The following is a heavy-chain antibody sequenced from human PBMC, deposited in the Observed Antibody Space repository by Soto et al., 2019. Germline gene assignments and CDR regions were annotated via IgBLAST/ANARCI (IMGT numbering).Heavy chain of an antibody. V-gene: IGHV1-3*01. J-gene: IGHJ5*02. CDR3: ARGYCSSSRGGWFDP. CDR2: INAGNGNT. D-gene: IGHD6-6*01. Sequence: ASVKVSCKASGYTFTSYAMHWVRQAPGQRLEWMGWINAGNGNTKYSQKFQGRVTITRDTSASTAYMELSSLRSEDTAVYYCARGYCSSSRGGWFDPWGQGTLVTVSS. CDR1: GYTFTSYA.